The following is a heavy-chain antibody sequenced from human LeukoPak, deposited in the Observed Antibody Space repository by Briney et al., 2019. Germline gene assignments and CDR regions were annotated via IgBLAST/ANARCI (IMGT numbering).Heavy chain of an antibody. CDR1: GFTVSSNY. D-gene: IGHD6-19*01. J-gene: IGHJ4*02. Sequence: GGSLRLSCAASGFTVSSNYMSWVRQAPGKGLEWVSVIYSGGSTYYADSVKGRFTISRDNSKNTLYLQMNSLRAEDTAVYYCARVRSGWYGGGVFDYWGQGTLVTVSS. V-gene: IGHV3-53*01. CDR3: ARVRSGWYGGGVFDY. CDR2: IYSGGST.